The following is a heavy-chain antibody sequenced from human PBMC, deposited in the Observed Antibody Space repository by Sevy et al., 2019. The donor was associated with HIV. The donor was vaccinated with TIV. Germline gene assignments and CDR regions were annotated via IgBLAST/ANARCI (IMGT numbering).Heavy chain of an antibody. CDR3: ATDLFSSSSADVFDI. J-gene: IGHJ3*02. D-gene: IGHD6-6*01. CDR2: IKQDGSGK. V-gene: IGHV3-7*01. Sequence: GGSLRLSCAASGFTFSTYWMNWVRQAPGKGLEWVANIKQDGSGKNYVDSVKGRFTISRDNARNSLFLELNSLKVEDTAVYYCATDLFSSSSADVFDIWGQVTMVTVSS. CDR1: GFTFSTYW.